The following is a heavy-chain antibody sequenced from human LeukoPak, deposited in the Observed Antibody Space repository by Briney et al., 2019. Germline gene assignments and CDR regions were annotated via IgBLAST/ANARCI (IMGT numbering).Heavy chain of an antibody. CDR2: IYYSGST. D-gene: IGHD2-15*01. J-gene: IGHJ5*02. CDR3: ARPLIYCSGGSCVNWFDP. CDR1: GGSISSSSYY. V-gene: IGHV4-39*01. Sequence: LETLSLTCTVSGGSISSSSYYWGWLRQPPGKGLEWIGSIYYSGSTYYNPSLKSRVTISVDTSKNQFSLKLSSVTAADTAVYYCARPLIYCSGGSCVNWFDPWGQGALVTVSS.